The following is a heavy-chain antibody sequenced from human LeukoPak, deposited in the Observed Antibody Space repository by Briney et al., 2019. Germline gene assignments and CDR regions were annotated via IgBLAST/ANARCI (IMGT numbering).Heavy chain of an antibody. Sequence: GGSLRLSCAASGFTVSSNYMSWVRQAPGKGLAWVSVIYSGGSTYYSGSVKGRFTISRENAKNALYLQMNSLRAGDTAVYYCARATVGLDYWGQGTLVTVSS. J-gene: IGHJ4*02. CDR1: GFTVSSNY. CDR2: IYSGGST. V-gene: IGHV3-66*01. D-gene: IGHD2-15*01. CDR3: ARATVGLDY.